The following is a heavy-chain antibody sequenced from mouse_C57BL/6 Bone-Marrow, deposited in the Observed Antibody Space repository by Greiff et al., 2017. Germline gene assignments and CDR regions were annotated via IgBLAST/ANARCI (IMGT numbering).Heavy chain of an antibody. D-gene: IGHD2-4*01. Sequence: VQLQQSGPELVKPGASVKLSCKASGYTFTSYDINWVKQRPGQGLEWIGWIYPSDGSTKYNEKFKGKATLTVDTSSSTAYMELRSLTSEDSAVYFCSRTYYYDGDGDAMDYWGQGTSVTVSS. CDR2: IYPSDGST. J-gene: IGHJ4*01. CDR3: SRTYYYDGDGDAMDY. V-gene: IGHV1-85*01. CDR1: GYTFTSYD.